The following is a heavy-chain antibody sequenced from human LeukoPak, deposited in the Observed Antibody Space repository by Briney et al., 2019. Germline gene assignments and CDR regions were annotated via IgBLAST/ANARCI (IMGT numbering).Heavy chain of an antibody. V-gene: IGHV3-15*01. CDR1: GFTFSNAW. J-gene: IGHJ5*02. CDR3: TTVRCTSTSCYRAS. Sequence: GGSLRLSCVASGFTFSNAWMSWVRQAPGKGLEWVGRIKSESDGGTTNYAEPVKGRFTISRDDSKNTLFLQTNSVQMEDTAVYYCTTVRCTSTSCYRASWGRGTLVTASS. D-gene: IGHD2-2*01. CDR2: IKSESDGGTT.